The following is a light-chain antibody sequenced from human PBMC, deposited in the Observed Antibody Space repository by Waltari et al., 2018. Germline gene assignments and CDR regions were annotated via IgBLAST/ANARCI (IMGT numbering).Light chain of an antibody. CDR3: AAWDDSLNGWV. J-gene: IGLJ3*02. CDR1: SSTIGRHN. V-gene: IGLV1-44*01. Sequence: QSVLTQPPSASGPPGQRVTISCSGSSSTIGRHNVNWSQPPPGTAPKLLIYSNNQRPSGVPDRFSGAKSGTSASLAISGLQSEDEADYYCAAWDDSLNGWVFGGGTKLTVL. CDR2: SNN.